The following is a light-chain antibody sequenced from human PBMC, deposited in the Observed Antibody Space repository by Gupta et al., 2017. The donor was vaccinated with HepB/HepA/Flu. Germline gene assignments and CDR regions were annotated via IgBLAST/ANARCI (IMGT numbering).Light chain of an antibody. Sequence: DVVMTKSPLSLPVTLGQPASISCSSSQSPVRTDENTYLNWFHQGPGQSPRRLIYRVSNRDSGVPDRFSGSGSGTDFTLKISRVEAEDIGVYYCMQYSHWPHTFGQGTKLEIK. CDR2: RVS. CDR3: MQYSHWPHT. CDR1: QSPVRTDENTY. J-gene: IGKJ2*01. V-gene: IGKV2-30*02.